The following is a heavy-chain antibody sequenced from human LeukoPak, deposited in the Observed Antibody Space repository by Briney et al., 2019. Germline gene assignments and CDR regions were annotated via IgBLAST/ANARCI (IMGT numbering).Heavy chain of an antibody. Sequence: SETLSLTCAVYGGSFSGYCWSWIRQPPGKGLEWIGEINHSGSTNYNPSLKSRVTISVDTSKNQFSLKLSSVTAADTAVYYCARGPRGTAATDYWGQGTLVTVSS. CDR1: GGSFSGYC. D-gene: IGHD2-15*01. V-gene: IGHV4-34*01. J-gene: IGHJ4*02. CDR2: INHSGST. CDR3: ARGPRGTAATDY.